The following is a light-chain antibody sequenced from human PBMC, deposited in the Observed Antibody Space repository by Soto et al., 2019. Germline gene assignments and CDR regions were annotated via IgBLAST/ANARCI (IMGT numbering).Light chain of an antibody. J-gene: IGLJ1*01. CDR3: FSFTTTSTHV. CDR1: SSDIGAYDY. V-gene: IGLV2-14*01. Sequence: QSALTQPASLSGSPGQSITISCTGTSSDIGAYDYVSWFQQHPGKAPKLMISEVNNRRSGVANRFSGSKSGNTAYLTISGLQVEDEAEYFRFSFTTTSTHVFATGTKVTVL. CDR2: EVN.